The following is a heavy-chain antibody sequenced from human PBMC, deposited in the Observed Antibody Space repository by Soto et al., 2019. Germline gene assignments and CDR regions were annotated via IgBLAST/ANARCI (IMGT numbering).Heavy chain of an antibody. J-gene: IGHJ5*02. CDR2: IIPIFGTA. Sequence: SVKVSCKASGGTFSSYAISGVRQAPGRGLEWMGGIIPIFGTANYAQKFQGRVTITADESTSTAYMELSSLRSEDTAVYYCARDWVHGSGKYTPFDPLGQGTLVTVYS. V-gene: IGHV1-69*13. CDR1: GGTFSSYA. D-gene: IGHD3-10*01. CDR3: ARDWVHGSGKYTPFDP.